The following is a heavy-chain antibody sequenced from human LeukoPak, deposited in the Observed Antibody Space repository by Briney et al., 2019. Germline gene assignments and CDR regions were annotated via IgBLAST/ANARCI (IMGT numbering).Heavy chain of an antibody. V-gene: IGHV3-30*02. J-gene: IGHJ5*02. D-gene: IGHD3-22*01. Sequence: GGSLRLSCAASGLTFSSYGMHWVRQAPGKGLEWVAYIQYDGSNEQYADSVKGRFTISRDNAKNTLNLQMNSLRAEDTAVYYCARDLGQYYDTSDNWFDPWGQGTLVTVSS. CDR2: IQYDGSNE. CDR3: ARDLGQYYDTSDNWFDP. CDR1: GLTFSSYG.